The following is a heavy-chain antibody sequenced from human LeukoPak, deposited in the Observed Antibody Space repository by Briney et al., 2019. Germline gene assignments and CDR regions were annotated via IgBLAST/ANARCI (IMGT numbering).Heavy chain of an antibody. J-gene: IGHJ4*02. CDR1: GYTFSDHY. V-gene: IGHV1-2*02. Sequence: ASVKVSCKASGYTFSDHYMHWVRQAPGQGLEWMGWIVPNIGDTNYAQKFQGRVTLTRDTSISTAYMEVSSLISDDTAVYYCASRSASGSYYIWGQGTLVSVSS. D-gene: IGHD3-10*01. CDR2: IVPNIGDT. CDR3: ASRSASGSYYI.